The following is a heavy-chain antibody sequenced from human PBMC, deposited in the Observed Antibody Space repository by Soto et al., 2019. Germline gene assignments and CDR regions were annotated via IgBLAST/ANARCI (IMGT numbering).Heavy chain of an antibody. J-gene: IGHJ4*02. CDR2: ISYDGSNK. CDR3: AKAVYSGSYFDY. D-gene: IGHD1-26*01. V-gene: IGHV3-30*18. Sequence: QVQLVESGVGVVQPGRSLRLSCAASGFTFSSYGMHWVRQAPGKGLEWVAVISYDGSNKYYADSVKGRFTISRDNSKNTLYLKMNSLRAEDTALYCCAKAVYSGSYFDYWGQGTLVTVSS. CDR1: GFTFSSYG.